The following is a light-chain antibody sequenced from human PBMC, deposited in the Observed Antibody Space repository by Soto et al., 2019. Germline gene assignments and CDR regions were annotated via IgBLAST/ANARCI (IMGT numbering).Light chain of an antibody. CDR2: GAS. CDR1: QSLSSNY. V-gene: IGKV3-20*01. J-gene: IGKJ3*01. CDR3: QHYGRSAIFT. Sequence: EIVLTQSPGTLSLSPGERATLSCRASQSLSSNYLAWYQQKPGQAPRLLIYGASSRASGIPDRFSGSGSETDFTLTISSLEPEDFAVYYCQHYGRSAIFTLGPGTTVDIK.